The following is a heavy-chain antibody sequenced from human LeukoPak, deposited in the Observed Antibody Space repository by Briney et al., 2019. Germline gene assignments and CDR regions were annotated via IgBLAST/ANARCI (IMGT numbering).Heavy chain of an antibody. D-gene: IGHD5-24*01. V-gene: IGHV3-48*02. J-gene: IGHJ2*01. CDR2: IISSSSTI. CDR1: GFTFSSYS. CDR3: AKDRGDGYQYWYFDL. Sequence: PGGSLRLSCAASGFTFSSYSMSWVRQTPGKGLEWVSYIISSSSTIYYADSVKGRFTISRDNAKNSLYLQMNSLRDEDTAVYYCAKDRGDGYQYWYFDLWGRGTLVTVSS.